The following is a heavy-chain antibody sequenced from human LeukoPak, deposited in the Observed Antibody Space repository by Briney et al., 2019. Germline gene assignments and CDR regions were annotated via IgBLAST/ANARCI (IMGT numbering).Heavy chain of an antibody. CDR2: MSSSGGT. CDR1: GGSISSYY. D-gene: IGHD6-19*01. J-gene: IGHJ4*02. V-gene: IGHV4-4*07. CDR3: ARARTSGWNYFDY. Sequence: SETLSLTCTVSGGSISSYYWSWIRQPAGKGLEWIGRMSSSGGTSYNPSLKSRVTMSLDTSKNQFSLRLSSVTAADTAVYFCARARTSGWNYFDYWGQGTLVTVSS.